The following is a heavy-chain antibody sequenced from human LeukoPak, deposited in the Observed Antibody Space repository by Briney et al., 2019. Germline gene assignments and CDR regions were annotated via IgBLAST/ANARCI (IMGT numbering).Heavy chain of an antibody. CDR2: ISSSSSYI. J-gene: IGHJ4*02. D-gene: IGHD4-11*01. Sequence: GGSLRLSCAASGFTFSSYEMNWVRQAPGKGLEWVSSISSSSSYIYYADSVKGRFTISRDNAKNSLYLQMNSLRAEDTAVYYCARRGRLRTTPFDYWGQGTLVTVSS. CDR1: GFTFSSYE. V-gene: IGHV3-21*01. CDR3: ARRGRLRTTPFDY.